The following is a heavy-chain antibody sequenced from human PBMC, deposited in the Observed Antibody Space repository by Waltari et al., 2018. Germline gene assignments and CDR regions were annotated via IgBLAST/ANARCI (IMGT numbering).Heavy chain of an antibody. D-gene: IGHD2-15*01. Sequence: QVQLQESGPGLVKPSQTLSLTCTVSGGSISSGDYYWSWIRQPPGKGLEWIGYIYYSGSTYYNPSLKSRVTISGDTSKNQFSLKLSSVTAADTAVYYCARERGPYCSGGSCYSGDYWGQGTLVTVSS. V-gene: IGHV4-30-4*08. CDR2: IYYSGST. CDR3: ARERGPYCSGGSCYSGDY. CDR1: GGSISSGDYY. J-gene: IGHJ4*02.